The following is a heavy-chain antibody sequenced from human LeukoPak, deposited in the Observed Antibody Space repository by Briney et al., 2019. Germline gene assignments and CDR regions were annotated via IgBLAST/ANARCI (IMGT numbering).Heavy chain of an antibody. CDR2: IYHSGST. Sequence: SETLSLTCAVSGGSISSSNWWSWVRQPPGKGLEWIGEIYHSGSTNYNPSLKSRVTISVDTSKNQFSLKLSSVTAADTAVYYCARRYLLEWLQGWFDPWGQGTLVTVSS. CDR1: GGSISSSNW. D-gene: IGHD3-3*01. CDR3: ARRYLLEWLQGWFDP. J-gene: IGHJ5*02. V-gene: IGHV4-4*02.